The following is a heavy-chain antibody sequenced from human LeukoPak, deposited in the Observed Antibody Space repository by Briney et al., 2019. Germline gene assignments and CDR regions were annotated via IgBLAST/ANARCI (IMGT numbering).Heavy chain of an antibody. V-gene: IGHV4-34*01. Sequence: SETLSLTCAVYGGSFSDYYWTWIRQTPGKGLECIGEINHSVSTNYNPSLTSRATILVYTSKNYVSLKLRSVTAAATALYYCARDVRSDNSAYFGRDVFDIWGQGTMVTVSS. D-gene: IGHD3-22*01. CDR2: INHSVST. CDR1: GGSFSDYY. CDR3: ARDVRSDNSAYFGRDVFDI. J-gene: IGHJ3*02.